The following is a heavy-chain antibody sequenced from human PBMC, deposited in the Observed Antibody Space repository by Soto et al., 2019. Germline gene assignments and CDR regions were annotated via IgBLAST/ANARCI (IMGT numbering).Heavy chain of an antibody. J-gene: IGHJ3*02. V-gene: IGHV1-18*01. CDR1: GYTFTSYG. D-gene: IGHD3-10*01. CDR2: ISAYNGNT. Sequence: ASVKVSCKASGYTFTSYGISWVRQAPGQGLEWMGWISAYNGNTNYAQKLQDRVTMTTDTSTSTAYMELRSLRSDDTAVYYCAIDHVASPGVGNAFDIWGQGPMVTVSS. CDR3: AIDHVASPGVGNAFDI.